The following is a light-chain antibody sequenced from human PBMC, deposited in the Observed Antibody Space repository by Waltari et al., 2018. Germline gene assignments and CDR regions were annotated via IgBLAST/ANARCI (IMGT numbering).Light chain of an antibody. CDR1: QSVSRT. V-gene: IGKV3-20*01. Sequence: EIVLTQSPGTLTLSPGERPTLPCRASQSVSRTLAWYQQKPGQAPRLLIYGASTRATGIPERFSGGGSGTDFSLTISRLEPEDFAVYYCQHYVRLPATFGQGTKVEIK. CDR2: GAS. CDR3: QHYVRLPAT. J-gene: IGKJ1*01.